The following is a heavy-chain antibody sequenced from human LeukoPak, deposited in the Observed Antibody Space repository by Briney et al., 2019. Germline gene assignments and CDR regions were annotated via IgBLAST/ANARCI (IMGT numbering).Heavy chain of an antibody. Sequence: SETLSLTCAVYGGSFSGYYWGWIRQPPGKGLEWIGEINHSGSTNYNPSLKSRVTISVDTSKNQFSLKLSSVTAADTAVYYCARGRYYDSSGDLYYFDYWGQGTLVTVSS. J-gene: IGHJ4*02. CDR2: INHSGST. CDR3: ARGRYYDSSGDLYYFDY. CDR1: GGSFSGYY. V-gene: IGHV4-34*01. D-gene: IGHD3-22*01.